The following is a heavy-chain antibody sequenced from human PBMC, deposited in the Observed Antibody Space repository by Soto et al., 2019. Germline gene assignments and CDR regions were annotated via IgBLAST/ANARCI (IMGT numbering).Heavy chain of an antibody. J-gene: IGHJ6*02. Sequence: GGSLRLSCAASGFTFSSYEMNWVRQAPGKGLEWVSYISSSGSTIYYADSVKGRFTISRDNAKNSLYLQMNSLRAEDTAVYYCARCSITIFGVVHYYGMDVWGQGTPVTVSS. V-gene: IGHV3-48*03. D-gene: IGHD3-3*01. CDR2: ISSSGSTI. CDR1: GFTFSSYE. CDR3: ARCSITIFGVVHYYGMDV.